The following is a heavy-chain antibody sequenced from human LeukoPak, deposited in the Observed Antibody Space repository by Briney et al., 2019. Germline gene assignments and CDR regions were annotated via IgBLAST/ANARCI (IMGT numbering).Heavy chain of an antibody. CDR1: GDSVSSNSAA. D-gene: IGHD3-10*01. CDR3: ARELWFGELLVVYAFDI. Sequence: SPTLSLTCAISGDSVSSNSAAWNWIRQSPSRGLEWLGRTYYRSKWYTDYAVSVKSRITINPDTSKNQFSLQLNSVTPEDTAVYYCARELWFGELLVVYAFDIWGQGTMVTVSS. J-gene: IGHJ3*02. CDR2: TYYRSKWYT. V-gene: IGHV6-1*01.